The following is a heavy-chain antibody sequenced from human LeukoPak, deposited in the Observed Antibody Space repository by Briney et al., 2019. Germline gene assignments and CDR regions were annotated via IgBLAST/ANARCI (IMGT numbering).Heavy chain of an antibody. CDR3: ARERALRYSDWLPEGWFDP. CDR2: IYYSGST. J-gene: IGHJ5*02. CDR1: GGSISSYY. Sequence: PSETLSLTCTVSGGSISSYYWSWIRQPPGKGLEWIGYIYYSGSTNYNPSLKSRVTISVDTSQDQFSLKLSSVTAAGTAVYYCARERALRYSDWLPEGWFDPWGQGTLVTVSP. D-gene: IGHD3-9*01. V-gene: IGHV4-59*01.